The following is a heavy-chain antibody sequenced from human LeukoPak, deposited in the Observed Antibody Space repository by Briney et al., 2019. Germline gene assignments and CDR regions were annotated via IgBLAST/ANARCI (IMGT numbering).Heavy chain of an antibody. CDR1: GFTFDDYA. CDR2: VSGDGGST. J-gene: IGHJ4*02. D-gene: IGHD1-26*01. CDR3: AKTRGSYFIGSFDY. Sequence: GGSLRLSCAASGFTFDDYAMHWVRQAPGKGLEWVSLVSGDGGSTYYADSVKGRFTISRDNSKNSLYLQMNSLRTEDTALYYCAKTRGSYFIGSFDYWGQGTLVTVSS. V-gene: IGHV3-43*02.